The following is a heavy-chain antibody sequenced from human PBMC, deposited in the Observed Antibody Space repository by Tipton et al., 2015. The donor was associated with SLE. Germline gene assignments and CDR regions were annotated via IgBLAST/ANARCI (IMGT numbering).Heavy chain of an antibody. CDR3: AKTSSRYPYFDY. V-gene: IGHV4-34*01. D-gene: IGHD6-13*01. CDR1: GGSLSGYY. Sequence: LRLSCAVYGGSLSGYYWSWIRQPPGKGPEWIGESHQSGSTNYHPSFKSRVTISADTSKNQFSLRLSSVTAADTAVYYCAKTSSRYPYFDYWGQGTLVTVSS. CDR2: SHQSGST. J-gene: IGHJ4*02.